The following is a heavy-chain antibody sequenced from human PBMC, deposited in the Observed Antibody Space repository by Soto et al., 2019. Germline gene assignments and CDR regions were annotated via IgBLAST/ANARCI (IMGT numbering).Heavy chain of an antibody. CDR2: ISGSGGST. V-gene: IGHV3-23*01. D-gene: IGHD3-16*02. Sequence: GGSLRLSCAASGFTFSSYAMSWVRQAPGKGLEWVSAISGSGGSTYYADSVKGRFTISRDNSKNTLYLQMNSLRAEDTAVYYCAKVGRSYDYVWGSYRPIRGQGTLVTVSS. J-gene: IGHJ4*02. CDR3: AKVGRSYDYVWGSYRPI. CDR1: GFTFSSYA.